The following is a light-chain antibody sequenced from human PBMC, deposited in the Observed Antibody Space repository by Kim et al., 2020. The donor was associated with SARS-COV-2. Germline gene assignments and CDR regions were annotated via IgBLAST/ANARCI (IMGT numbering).Light chain of an antibody. Sequence: SVKVTCTLSSGHSSYIIAWHQQQPGKATRYLMKLEGSGSYNKGSGVPDRFSGSSSGADRYLTISNLQSEDEADYYCETWDSNTRVFGGGTQLTVL. J-gene: IGLJ3*02. CDR3: ETWDSNTRV. CDR2: LEGSGSY. V-gene: IGLV4-60*03. CDR1: SGHSSYI.